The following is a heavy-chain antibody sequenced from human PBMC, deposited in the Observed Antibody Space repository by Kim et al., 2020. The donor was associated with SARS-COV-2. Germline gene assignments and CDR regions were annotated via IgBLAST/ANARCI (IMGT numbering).Heavy chain of an antibody. CDR3: ARVGLYSSSWYSYYGMDV. V-gene: IGHV3-11*01. J-gene: IGHJ6*02. CDR1: GFTFSDYY. CDR2: ISSSGSTI. Sequence: GGSLRLSCAASGFTFSDYYMSWIRQAPGKGLEWVSYISSSGSTIYYADSVKGRFTISRDNAKNSLYLQMNSLRAEDTAVYYCARVGLYSSSWYSYYGMDVWGQGTTVTVSS. D-gene: IGHD6-13*01.